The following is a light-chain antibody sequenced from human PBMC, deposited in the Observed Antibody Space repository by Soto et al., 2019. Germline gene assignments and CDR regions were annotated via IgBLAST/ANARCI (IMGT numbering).Light chain of an antibody. CDR2: DAS. CDR3: QHYDSYLT. Sequence: DIQMTQSPSTLSASVGDRVTITCRASRPISSWLAWYQQKPGRAPKLLISDASSLESGVPSRFSGGGSGTEFTLTISSLQPDDFATYYCQHYDSYLTFGQGTKVEI. V-gene: IGKV1-5*01. CDR1: RPISSW. J-gene: IGKJ1*01.